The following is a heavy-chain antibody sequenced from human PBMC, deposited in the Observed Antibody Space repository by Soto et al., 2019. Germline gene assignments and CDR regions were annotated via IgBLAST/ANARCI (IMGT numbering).Heavy chain of an antibody. D-gene: IGHD3-3*01. CDR1: GGSISSSSYY. CDR2: INYSGST. V-gene: IGHV4-39*07. CDR3: ARGRTIFGVVIIPSYYMDV. Sequence: SETLSLTCTVSGGSISSSSYYWGWIRQPPGKGLEWIGKINYSGSTNYNPSLKSRVTISVDTSKNQFSLKLSSVTAADTAVYYCARGRTIFGVVIIPSYYMDVWGKGTTVTVSS. J-gene: IGHJ6*03.